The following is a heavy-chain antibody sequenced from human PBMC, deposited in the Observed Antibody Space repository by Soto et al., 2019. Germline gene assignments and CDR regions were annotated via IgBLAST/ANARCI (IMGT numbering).Heavy chain of an antibody. Sequence: ASVKVCCKASVYTFTSYAMHWVRQAPGQRLEWMGWINAGNGNTKYSQKFQGRVTITRDTSASTAYMELSSLRSEDTAVYYCARSHCGGDCYSYINWFDPWGQGTLVTVSS. CDR2: INAGNGNT. D-gene: IGHD2-21*02. V-gene: IGHV1-3*01. CDR1: VYTFTSYA. J-gene: IGHJ5*02. CDR3: ARSHCGGDCYSYINWFDP.